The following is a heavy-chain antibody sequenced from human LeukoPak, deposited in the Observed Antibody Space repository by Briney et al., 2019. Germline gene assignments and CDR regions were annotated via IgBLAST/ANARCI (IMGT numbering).Heavy chain of an antibody. CDR1: GGTFSSYA. CDR2: IIPIFGTA. D-gene: IGHD3-22*01. CDR3: ASLAALPVYYYDSSGYYHDALDI. J-gene: IGHJ3*02. V-gene: IGHV1-69*05. Sequence: SVKVSCKASGGTFSSYAISWVRQAPGQGLEWMGGIIPIFGTANYAQKFQGRVTITTDESTSTAYMELSSLRSEDTAVYYCASLAALPVYYYDSSGYYHDALDIWGQGTMVTVYS.